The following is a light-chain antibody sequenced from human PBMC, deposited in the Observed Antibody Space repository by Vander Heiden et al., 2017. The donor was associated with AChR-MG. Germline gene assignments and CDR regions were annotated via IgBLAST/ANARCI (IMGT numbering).Light chain of an antibody. V-gene: IGLV2-14*03. CDR3: SSYTSSSTYV. CDR1: SSDVGASTY. Sequence: QSALTQPASVSGSPGQSITISCTGTSSDVGASTYVHWYQHHPGKAPKLMIYDVSSRPSGISNRFSGSKSANTASLTISGLQAEDEADYYCSSYTSSSTYVFGTGTKVTVL. J-gene: IGLJ1*01. CDR2: DVS.